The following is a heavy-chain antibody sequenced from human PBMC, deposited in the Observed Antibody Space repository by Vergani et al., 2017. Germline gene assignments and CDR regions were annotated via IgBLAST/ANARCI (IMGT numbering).Heavy chain of an antibody. V-gene: IGHV1-69*04. CDR2: IIPILGIA. CDR3: ARDRIVVVPAASYYYYYMDV. CDR1: GGTFSSYA. Sequence: QVQLVQSGAEVKKPGSSVKVSCKASGGTFSSYAISWVRQAPGQGLEWMGRIIPILGIANYAQKFQGRVTITADKSTRTAYMELSSLRAEDTAVYYCARDRIVVVPAASYYYYYMDVWGKGTTVTVS. D-gene: IGHD2-2*01. J-gene: IGHJ6*03.